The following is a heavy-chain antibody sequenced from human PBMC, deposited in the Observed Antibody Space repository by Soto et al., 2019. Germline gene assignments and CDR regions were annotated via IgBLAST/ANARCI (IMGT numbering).Heavy chain of an antibody. CDR2: IYYSGST. CDR1: GGSISSGDYY. V-gene: IGHV4-30-4*01. D-gene: IGHD3-10*01. CDR3: ARYGSGSYRLDY. Sequence: QVQLQESGPGLVKPSQTLSLTCTVSGGSISSGDYYWSWNRQPPVKGMEWNGYIYYSGSTYYNPSLTSRVTISVDTSKNQFSLKLSSVTAADTAVYYCARYGSGSYRLDYWGQGTLVTVSS. J-gene: IGHJ4*02.